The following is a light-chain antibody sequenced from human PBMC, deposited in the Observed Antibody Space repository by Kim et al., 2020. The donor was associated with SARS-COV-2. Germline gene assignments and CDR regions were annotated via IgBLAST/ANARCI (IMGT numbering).Light chain of an antibody. J-gene: IGKJ2*01. CDR2: GAS. CDR1: RAIRND. V-gene: IGKV1-17*01. CDR3: LQHNGYPYT. Sequence: SASVGDRVTITCRASRAIRNDLGWFQHNPGKAPKRLIFGASTLQRGVPSRFSGSGSGTEFTLTISSLQPEDFATYYCLQHNGYPYTFGQGTKLEI.